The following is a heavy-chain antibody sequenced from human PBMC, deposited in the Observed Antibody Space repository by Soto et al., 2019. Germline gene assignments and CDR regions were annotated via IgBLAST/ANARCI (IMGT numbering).Heavy chain of an antibody. J-gene: IGHJ4*02. Sequence: ASVKVSCKASGYTFTGYYMHWVRQAPGQGLEWMGWINPNSGGTNYAQKFQGWVTMTRDTSIRTAYMELSRLRSDETAEYYCTRAGIAAAGSYYFDYWGQGTLVTVSS. CDR3: TRAGIAAAGSYYFDY. V-gene: IGHV1-2*04. CDR2: INPNSGGT. D-gene: IGHD6-13*01. CDR1: GYTFTGYY.